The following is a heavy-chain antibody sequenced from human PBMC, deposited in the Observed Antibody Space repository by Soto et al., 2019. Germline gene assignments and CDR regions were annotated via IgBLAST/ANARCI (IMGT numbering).Heavy chain of an antibody. CDR3: ARVAYCGGDCYRGFDP. CDR2: IYHSGSP. D-gene: IGHD2-21*02. J-gene: IGHJ5*02. V-gene: IGHV4-30-2*01. Sequence: QLQLQESGSGLVKPSQTLSLTCAVSGGSISSGGYSWSWIRQTPGKGLGWIGYIYHSGSPYYTPSLKSRVTISVDRSTIQFSLKLSSVTAANTAVYYCARVAYCGGDCYRGFDPWGQGTLVTVSS. CDR1: GGSISSGGYS.